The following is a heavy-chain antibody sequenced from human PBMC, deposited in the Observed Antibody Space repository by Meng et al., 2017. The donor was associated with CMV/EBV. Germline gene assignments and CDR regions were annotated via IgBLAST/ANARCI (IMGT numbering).Heavy chain of an antibody. D-gene: IGHD2-2*02. V-gene: IGHV4-38-2*02. Sequence: SETLSLTCTVSGYSISSGYYWGWIRQPPGKGLEWIGSIYHSGSTYYNPSLKSRVTISVDTSKNQFSLKLSSVTAADTAVYYCARSGYCSSTSCYRLQNYYYYYGMDVWGQGTTVTSP. CDR1: GYSISSGYY. CDR2: IYHSGST. J-gene: IGHJ6*02. CDR3: ARSGYCSSTSCYRLQNYYYYYGMDV.